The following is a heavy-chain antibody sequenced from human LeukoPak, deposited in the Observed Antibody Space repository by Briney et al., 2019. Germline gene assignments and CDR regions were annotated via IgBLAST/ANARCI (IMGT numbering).Heavy chain of an antibody. CDR1: GLTFSHHG. J-gene: IGHJ4*02. D-gene: IGHD7-27*01. CDR2: IRNDGSNH. Sequence: SGGSLRLSCAPSGLTFSHHGMHWVRQAPGKGLEWVAFIRNDGSNHYYADSVKGRFTISRDNSKNNVYLQMYSLRVEDTSIYYCVRDYIWGFDYWGQGTVVTVSS. CDR3: VRDYIWGFDY. V-gene: IGHV3-30*02.